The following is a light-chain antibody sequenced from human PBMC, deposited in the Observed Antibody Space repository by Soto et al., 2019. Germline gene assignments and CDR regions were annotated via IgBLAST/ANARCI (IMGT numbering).Light chain of an antibody. CDR2: DVS. CDR3: QQYHGYSRT. J-gene: IGKJ1*01. V-gene: IGKV1-5*01. Sequence: DIQMPQSPSTLSASVGDRVTITCRASQSISDSLAWYQQKTGKAPDILISDVSSLERGVASRFSGSGSGTELTLTISRMQPDDFATYYCQQYHGYSRTCGQGTKVDIK. CDR1: QSISDS.